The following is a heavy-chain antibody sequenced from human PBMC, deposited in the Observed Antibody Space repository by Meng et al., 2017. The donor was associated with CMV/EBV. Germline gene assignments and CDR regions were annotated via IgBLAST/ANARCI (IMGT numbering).Heavy chain of an antibody. Sequence: VKSGVELIKPGASVKLSCKASGYTVSGNYMHWVRQAPGKGLEWMGCINANSGAKNDAQKLRGSITRTSNLTNSISYMKMSRPGADATALYYCARHYDYDDYWGQGTLVTVSS. D-gene: IGHD3-16*01. CDR3: ARHYDYDDY. CDR1: GYTVSGNY. V-gene: IGHV1-2*02. CDR2: INANSGAK. J-gene: IGHJ4*02.